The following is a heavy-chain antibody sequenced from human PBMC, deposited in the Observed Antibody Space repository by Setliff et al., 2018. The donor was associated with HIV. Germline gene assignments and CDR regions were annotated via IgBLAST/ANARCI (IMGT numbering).Heavy chain of an antibody. D-gene: IGHD2-15*01. CDR3: ARQSAATPDWIAP. CDR1: GGLVTSLY. V-gene: IGHV4-59*08. Sequence: KPSETLSLTCTVSGGLVTSLYWSWIRQPPGGGLEWIGYIYFTGSYYYNPSLKSRVTMSLDTSKNQFSLKLTSVTAADTAMYYCARQSAATPDWIAPWGQGTLVTVSS. J-gene: IGHJ5*02. CDR2: IYFTGSY.